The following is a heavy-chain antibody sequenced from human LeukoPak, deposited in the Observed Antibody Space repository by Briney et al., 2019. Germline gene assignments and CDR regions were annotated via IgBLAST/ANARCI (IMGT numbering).Heavy chain of an antibody. CDR1: GDSISNYY. CDR3: ARRTVAGREFDY. CDR2: IYISGGT. J-gene: IGHJ4*02. V-gene: IGHV4-4*07. D-gene: IGHD6-19*01. Sequence: SETLSLTCPGSGDSISNYYWTWMRQPAGKGLEWIGQIYISGGTKYNPSLESRVTISVYKSNNQISLKLNSVTAADTAVYYCARRTVAGREFDYWGQGTLVTVSS.